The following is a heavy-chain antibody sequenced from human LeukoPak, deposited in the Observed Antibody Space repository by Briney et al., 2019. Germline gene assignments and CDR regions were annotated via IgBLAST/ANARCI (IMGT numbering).Heavy chain of an antibody. V-gene: IGHV3-64D*09. CDR2: ISSNGGST. D-gene: IGHD2-2*01. Sequence: GGSLRPSCSVSGFTFSSYAMHWVRQAPGKGLEYVSAISSNGGSTYYADSVKGRFTISRDNSKNTLYLQMSSLRAEDTAVYYCVKGYCSSISCYGDYWGQGTLVTVSS. J-gene: IGHJ4*02. CDR1: GFTFSSYA. CDR3: VKGYCSSISCYGDY.